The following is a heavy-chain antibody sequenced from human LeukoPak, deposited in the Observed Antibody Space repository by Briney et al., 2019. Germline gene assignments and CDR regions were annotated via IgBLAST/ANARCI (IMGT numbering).Heavy chain of an antibody. CDR2: ISAYNGNT. V-gene: IGHV1-18*01. CDR1: GYTFTSYG. CDR3: ARDPITIFGVVHNWFDP. Sequence: ASVKVSCKASGYTFTSYGISWVRQAPGQGLEWMGWISAYNGNTNYAQKLQGRVTMTTDTSTSTAYMELRSLRSDDTAVYYCARDPITIFGVVHNWFDPWGQGTLVTVSS. J-gene: IGHJ5*02. D-gene: IGHD3-3*01.